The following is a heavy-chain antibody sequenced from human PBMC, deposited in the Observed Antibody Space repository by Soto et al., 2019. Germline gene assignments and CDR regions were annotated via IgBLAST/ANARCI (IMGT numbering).Heavy chain of an antibody. D-gene: IGHD6-25*01. J-gene: IGHJ2*01. CDR3: ARGRRFSAAFHL. CDR1: GGAISGYY. CDR2: IYSSGGT. V-gene: IGHV4-4*07. Sequence: QVQLQESGPGLVKPSETLSLTCTVSGGAISGYYWTWIRQSAGKGLQWIGRIYSSGGTKSNPSLQSRATMSLDTSMTQFPVRRTSVPAAGTAVDYWARGRRFSAAFHLWG.